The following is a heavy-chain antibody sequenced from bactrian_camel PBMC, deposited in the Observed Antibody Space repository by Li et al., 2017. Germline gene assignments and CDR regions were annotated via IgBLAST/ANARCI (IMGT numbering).Heavy chain of an antibody. CDR1: GYTDSVLC. J-gene: IGHJ4*01. CDR2: IEADGTT. CDR3: ATDAGGYYPFVCPPLDQRNYNS. V-gene: IGHV3S53*01. Sequence: HVQLVESGGGSVQAGGSLRLSCAASGYTDSVLCMGWFRQTPGKYREGVASIEADGTTKYADSVKGRFTISKDYARNTLYLQMDSLRPEDTAMYYCATDAGGYYPFVCPPLDQRNYNSWGQGTQVTVS. D-gene: IGHD2*01.